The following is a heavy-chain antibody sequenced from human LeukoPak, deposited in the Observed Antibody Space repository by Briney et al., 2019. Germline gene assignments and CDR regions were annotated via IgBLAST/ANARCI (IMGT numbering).Heavy chain of an antibody. CDR3: ARERWLTEPTFDP. CDR2: ISAYNGNT. D-gene: IGHD1-14*01. Sequence: GASVKVSCTASGYTFTSYGISWVRQAPGQGLEWMGWISAYNGNTNYAQKLQGRVTMTTDTSTSTAHMELRSLRSDDTAVYYCARERWLTEPTFDPWGQGTLVTVSS. J-gene: IGHJ5*02. V-gene: IGHV1-18*01. CDR1: GYTFTSYG.